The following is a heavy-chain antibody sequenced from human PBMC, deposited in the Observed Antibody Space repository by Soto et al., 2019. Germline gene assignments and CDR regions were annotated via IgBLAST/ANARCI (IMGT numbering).Heavy chain of an antibody. CDR1: GGSISSGGYY. V-gene: IGHV4-31*03. CDR3: ARVGVMVRGVTNVDP. D-gene: IGHD3-10*01. J-gene: IGHJ5*02. CDR2: IYYSGST. Sequence: QVQLQESGPGLVKPSQTLSLTCTVSGGSISSGGYYWSWIRQHPGKGLEWIGYIYYSGSTYYNPSLKSRVTIAVDTSKKQFALKLSSVTAADTAVYYCARVGVMVRGVTNVDPWGQGTLVTVSS.